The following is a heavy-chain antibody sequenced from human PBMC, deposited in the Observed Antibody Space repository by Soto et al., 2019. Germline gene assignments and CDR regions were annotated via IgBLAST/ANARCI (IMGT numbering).Heavy chain of an antibody. CDR2: IWYDGSNK. J-gene: IGHJ2*01. Sequence: QVQLVESGGGVVQPGRSLRLSCAASGFTFSSYGMHWVRQAPGKGLEWVAVIWYDGSNKYYADSVKGRFTISRDNSKNTLYLQMNSLRAEDTAVYYCAIDAAEYWYFDLWGRGTLVTVSS. CDR1: GFTFSSYG. CDR3: AIDAAEYWYFDL. V-gene: IGHV3-33*01.